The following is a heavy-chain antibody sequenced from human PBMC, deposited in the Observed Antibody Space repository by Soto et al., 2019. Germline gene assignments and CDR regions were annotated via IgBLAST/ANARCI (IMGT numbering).Heavy chain of an antibody. D-gene: IGHD4-17*01. CDR2: TYYRSKWYY. CDR1: GDSVSSDSAA. J-gene: IGHJ4*02. Sequence: PSQTRSLTIAISGDSVSSDSAAWNWISQSPSRGLEWLGRTYYRSKWYYSYAVSLKRLMTINPDTSKNQFSLQLNSVTPDDKAVYYCARGSTVSKDFDYWGQRTLVIVSS. V-gene: IGHV6-1*01. CDR3: ARGSTVSKDFDY.